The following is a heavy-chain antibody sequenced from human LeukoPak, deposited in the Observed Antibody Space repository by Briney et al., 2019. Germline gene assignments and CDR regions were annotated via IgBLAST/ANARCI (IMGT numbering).Heavy chain of an antibody. CDR2: ISSTGGTT. CDR3: AKADTYYYGSGSYYDY. Sequence: GGSLRLSCAASGITFSSYGMSWVRQAPGKGLEWVSSISSTGGTTYYADSVKGRFTISRDNSKNTLYLQMNSLRAEDTAVYYCAKADTYYYGSGSYYDYWGQGTLVTVSS. D-gene: IGHD3-10*01. CDR1: GITFSSYG. V-gene: IGHV3-23*01. J-gene: IGHJ4*02.